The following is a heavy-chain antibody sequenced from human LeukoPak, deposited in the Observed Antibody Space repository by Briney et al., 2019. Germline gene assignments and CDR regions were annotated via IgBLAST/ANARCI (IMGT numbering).Heavy chain of an antibody. Sequence: AGGSLRLSCAASGFTFSSYWMTWVRQAPGKGLEWVAFIRYDGSNKYYADSVKGRFTISRDNSKNTLYLQMNSLRAEDTAVYYCAKDLAAAAGTGDPFDPWGQGTLVTVSS. J-gene: IGHJ5*02. CDR2: IRYDGSNK. CDR3: AKDLAAAAGTGDPFDP. D-gene: IGHD6-13*01. CDR1: GFTFSSYW. V-gene: IGHV3-30*02.